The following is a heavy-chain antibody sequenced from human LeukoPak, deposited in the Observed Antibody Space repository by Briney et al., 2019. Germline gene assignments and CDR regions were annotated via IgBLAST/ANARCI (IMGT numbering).Heavy chain of an antibody. CDR1: GGSFSGYY. CDR2: INHSGSI. D-gene: IGHD2-15*01. J-gene: IGHJ5*02. Sequence: SETLSLTCAVYGGSFSGYYWSWIRQPPGKGLEWIGEINHSGSINYNPSLKSRVTISVDTSKNQFSLKLSSVTAADTAVYYCARGHRVNQGNCSGGSCYDVFDPWGQGTLVTVSS. CDR3: ARGHRVNQGNCSGGSCYDVFDP. V-gene: IGHV4-34*01.